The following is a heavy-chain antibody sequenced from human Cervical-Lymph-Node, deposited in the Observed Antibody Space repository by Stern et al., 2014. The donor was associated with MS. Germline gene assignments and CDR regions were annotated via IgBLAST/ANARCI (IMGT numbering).Heavy chain of an antibody. D-gene: IGHD1-26*01. CDR3: AKDSDLGNSGYGMDV. V-gene: IGHV1-69*01. J-gene: IGHJ6*02. CDR2: IIPDFGTS. CDR1: GGTFSDYA. Sequence: QVQLVQSGPEVKKPGSSVKVSCTASGGTFSDYAISWVRQAPRQGLEWMGGIIPDFGTSNYAQKFQGRVTITAYESTSTVYMELSSLRSEDTAVYYCAKDSDLGNSGYGMDVWGQGTTVTVSS.